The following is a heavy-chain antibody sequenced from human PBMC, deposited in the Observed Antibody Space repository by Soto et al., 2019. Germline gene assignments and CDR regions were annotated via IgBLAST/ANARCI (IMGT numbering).Heavy chain of an antibody. D-gene: IGHD2-2*01. CDR2: IIPIFGTP. Sequence: GXSVKVYCQASGGPFNNYVINWVRQTTGQGLEWMAGIIPIFGTPNYAQKFQGRVTITADKSTSTAYMELNSLRSEDTAVYYCAGRCDGTNCLAHFDYWGQGTLVTVPS. J-gene: IGHJ4*02. CDR1: GGPFNNYV. V-gene: IGHV1-69*06. CDR3: AGRCDGTNCLAHFDY.